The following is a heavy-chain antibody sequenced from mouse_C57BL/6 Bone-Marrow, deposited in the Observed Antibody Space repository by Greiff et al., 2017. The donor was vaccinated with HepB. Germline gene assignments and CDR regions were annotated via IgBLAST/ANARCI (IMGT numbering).Heavy chain of an antibody. V-gene: IGHV1-55*01. Sequence: VQLQQPGAELVKPGASVKMSCKASGYTFTSYWITWVKQRPGQGLEWIGDIYPGSGSTNYNEKFKSKATLTVDTSSSTAYMQLSSLTSEDSAVYYCAREGGYGFSWDYWGQGTTLTVSS. CDR3: AREGGYGFSWDY. CDR2: IYPGSGST. D-gene: IGHD1-2*01. CDR1: GYTFTSYW. J-gene: IGHJ2*01.